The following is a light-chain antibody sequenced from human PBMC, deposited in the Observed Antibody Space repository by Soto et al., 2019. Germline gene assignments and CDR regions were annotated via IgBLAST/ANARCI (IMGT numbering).Light chain of an antibody. V-gene: IGKV1-5*03. CDR1: QSISSW. CDR2: KAS. J-gene: IGKJ1*01. CDR3: QQYSTYPWT. Sequence: DIQMTQSPSTLSASIGDRVTITCRASQSISSWLAWFQQKPGKAPKLLIYKASSLQSGVPTRFSGSGSGTEFTLTCSSLQPDDFAPYYWQQYSTYPWTFGQGTKVEIK.